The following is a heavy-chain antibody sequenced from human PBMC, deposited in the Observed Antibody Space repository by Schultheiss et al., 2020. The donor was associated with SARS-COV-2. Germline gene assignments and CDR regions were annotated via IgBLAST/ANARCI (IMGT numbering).Heavy chain of an antibody. D-gene: IGHD3-10*01. V-gene: IGHV4-59*08. CDR2: IYGRGTT. Sequence: SETLSLTCTVSGASISNHYWTWIRQPPGKGLEWIGYIYGRGTTNHNPSLKSRRTISIDTSKNQVSLQLSSVTAADTAVYYCARQEGTGANWGQGILVTVSS. CDR3: ARQEGTGAN. CDR1: GASISNHY. J-gene: IGHJ4*02.